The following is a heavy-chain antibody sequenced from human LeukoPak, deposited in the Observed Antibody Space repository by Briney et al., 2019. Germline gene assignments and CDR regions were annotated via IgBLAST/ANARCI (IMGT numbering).Heavy chain of an antibody. D-gene: IGHD5-18*01. Sequence: ASVKVSCKASGYTFTSYDINWVRQATGQGLEWMGWMNPNSGNTGYAQNFQGRITISKNTSISTAYMELSSLRSEDTAVYYCARGGWTWILPMDVWGKGTTVTVSS. J-gene: IGHJ6*03. CDR2: MNPNSGNT. CDR3: ARGGWTWILPMDV. CDR1: GYTFTSYD. V-gene: IGHV1-8*01.